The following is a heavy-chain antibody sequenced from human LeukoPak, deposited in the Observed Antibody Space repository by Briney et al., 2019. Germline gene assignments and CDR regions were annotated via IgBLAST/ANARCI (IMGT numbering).Heavy chain of an antibody. D-gene: IGHD3-22*01. CDR3: ARTEAYYYDSSGFYLYYFDY. J-gene: IGHJ4*02. Sequence: SETLSLTCTVSGGSISSSSYYWGWIRQPPGKGLEWIGSIYYSGSTYYNPSLKSRVTISVDTSKNQFSLKLSSVTAADTAVYYCARTEAYYYDSSGFYLYYFDYWGQGTLVTVSS. CDR2: IYYSGST. CDR1: GGSISSSSYY. V-gene: IGHV4-39*01.